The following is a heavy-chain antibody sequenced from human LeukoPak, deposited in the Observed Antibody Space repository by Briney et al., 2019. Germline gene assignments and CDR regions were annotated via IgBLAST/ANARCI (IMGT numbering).Heavy chain of an antibody. V-gene: IGHV1-46*01. J-gene: IGHJ4*02. Sequence: VSVKVSCKASGYTFTSYYMHWVRQAPGQGLEWMGIINPSGGSTSYAQKFQGRVTMTRDTSTSTVYMELSSLRSEDTAVYYCAREAGYYDSSGYYYHVSLGYWGQGTLVTVSS. D-gene: IGHD3-22*01. CDR2: INPSGGST. CDR3: AREAGYYDSSGYYYHVSLGY. CDR1: GYTFTSYY.